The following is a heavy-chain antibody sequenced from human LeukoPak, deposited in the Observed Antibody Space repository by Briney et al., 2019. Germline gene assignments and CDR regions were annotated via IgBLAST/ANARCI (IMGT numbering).Heavy chain of an antibody. V-gene: IGHV3-66*02. CDR1: GFTVSSNY. D-gene: IGHD2-15*01. CDR2: LYSGGGT. CDR3: ARAYCSGGSCYYFDY. J-gene: IGHJ4*02. Sequence: GGSLRLSCAASGFTVSSNYMSWVRQAPGKGLEWVSVLYSGGGTYYADSAKGRFTISRDNSKNTLYLQMNSLRAEDTAMYYCARAYCSGGSCYYFDYWGQGTLVTVSS.